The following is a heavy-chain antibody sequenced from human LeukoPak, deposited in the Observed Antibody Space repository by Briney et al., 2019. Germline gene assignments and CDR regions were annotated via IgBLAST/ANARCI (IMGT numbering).Heavy chain of an antibody. CDR1: GYSFTSYW. D-gene: IGHD2-21*02. V-gene: IGHV5-51*01. J-gene: IGHJ5*02. CDR3: ARVSWGVTAVHSWCDP. Sequence: GESLKISCKGSGYSFTSYWIGWVRQMPGKGLGWMGIIYPGDSDTRYSPSFQGQVTISADKSISTAYLQWSSLKASDTAMYYCARVSWGVTAVHSWCDPWGQGTLVTVSS. CDR2: IYPGDSDT.